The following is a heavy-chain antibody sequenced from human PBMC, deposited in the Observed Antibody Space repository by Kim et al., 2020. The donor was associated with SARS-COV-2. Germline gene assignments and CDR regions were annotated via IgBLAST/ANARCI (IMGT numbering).Heavy chain of an antibody. CDR3: ARHTGRGNYYYYGMDV. Sequence: GESLKISCKGSGYSFTSYWIGWVRQMPGKGLEWMGIIYPGDSDTRYSPSFQGQVTISADKSISTAYLQWSSLKASDTAMYYCARHTGRGNYYYYGMDVWGQGTRSPSP. J-gene: IGHJ6*02. V-gene: IGHV5-51*01. CDR2: IYPGDSDT. CDR1: GYSFTSYW. D-gene: IGHD3-10*01.